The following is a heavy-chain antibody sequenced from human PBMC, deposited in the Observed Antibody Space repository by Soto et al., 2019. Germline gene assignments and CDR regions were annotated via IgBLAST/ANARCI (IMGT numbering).Heavy chain of an antibody. D-gene: IGHD3-22*01. J-gene: IGHJ3*02. V-gene: IGHV1-3*01. Sequence: GASVKVSCKASGNTFTSFGMNWVRQAPGQRLEWLGWINGGNGKTKYSQKFQGRVIITRDTSASTAYMELSRLRSEDTAVYYCARAEYYYDSNPGDAFDIWGQGTMVTVSS. CDR3: ARAEYYYDSNPGDAFDI. CDR1: GNTFTSFG. CDR2: INGGNGKT.